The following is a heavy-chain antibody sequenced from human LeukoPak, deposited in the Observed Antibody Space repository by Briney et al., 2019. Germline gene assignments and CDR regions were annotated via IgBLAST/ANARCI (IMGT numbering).Heavy chain of an antibody. Sequence: PSETLSLTCTVSGGSISSYYWSWIRQPPGKGLEWIGEIHRSGSTNYNPSLKSRVAISVDTSKNLFSLKLNSVTAADTAVYYCARGLTGTPDYWGQGTLVTASS. V-gene: IGHV4-34*01. CDR1: GGSISSYY. D-gene: IGHD1-1*01. CDR3: ARGLTGTPDY. J-gene: IGHJ4*02. CDR2: IHRSGST.